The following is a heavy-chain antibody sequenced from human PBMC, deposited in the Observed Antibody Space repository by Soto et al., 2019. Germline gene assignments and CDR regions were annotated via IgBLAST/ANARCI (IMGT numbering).Heavy chain of an antibody. CDR3: ARVYSRSIYYYGMAV. CDR1: GFTFSSYD. D-gene: IGHD6-13*01. CDR2: IGTAGDT. V-gene: IGHV3-13*01. J-gene: IGHJ6*02. Sequence: GGSLILSCAASGFTFSSYDMHWVRQATGKGLEWVSAIGTAGDTYYPGSVKGRFTISRENAKNSLYLQMNSLRAEDTAVYYCARVYSRSIYYYGMAVWGQGTTVTVSS.